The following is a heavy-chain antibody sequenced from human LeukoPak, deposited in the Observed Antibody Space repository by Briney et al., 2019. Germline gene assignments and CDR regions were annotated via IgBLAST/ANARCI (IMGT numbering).Heavy chain of an antibody. CDR2: IYTSGST. V-gene: IGHV4-61*02. J-gene: IGHJ4*02. D-gene: IGHD3-10*01. CDR1: GGSISSGSYY. CDR3: ARQMVRSYPFRRNPFDY. Sequence: SQTLSLTCTVSGGSISSGSYYWSWIRQPAGKGLEWIGRIYTSGSTNYNPSLKSRVTISVDTSKNQFSLKLSSVTAADTAVYYCARQMVRSYPFRRNPFDYWGQGTLVTVSS.